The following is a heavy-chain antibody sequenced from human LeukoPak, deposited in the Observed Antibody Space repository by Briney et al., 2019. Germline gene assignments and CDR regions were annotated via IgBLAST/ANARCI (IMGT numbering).Heavy chain of an antibody. J-gene: IGHJ4*02. V-gene: IGHV3-74*01. CDR3: AREVDTAMVKDY. CDR1: GSTFSRYW. CDR2: INTDGSST. D-gene: IGHD5-18*01. Sequence: GGSLRLSCAASGSTFSRYWMHWVRQAPGKGLVWVARINTDGSSTSYADSVKGRFTISRDNAKNTLSLQMNSLRAEDTAVYYCAREVDTAMVKDYWGQGTLVTVSS.